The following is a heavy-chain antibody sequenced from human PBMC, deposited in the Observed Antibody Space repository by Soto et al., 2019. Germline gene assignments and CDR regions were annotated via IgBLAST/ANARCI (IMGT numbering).Heavy chain of an antibody. CDR2: IKQDGSEK. D-gene: IGHD2-21*02. CDR1: GFTFISYW. CDR3: ARDGHIVVVTANRYGMDV. J-gene: IGHJ6*02. Sequence: GWSLRLACASSGFTFISYWMSWVRQAPGKGLEWVANIKQDGSEKYYVDSVKGRFTISRDNAKNSLYLQMNSLRAEDTAVYYCARDGHIVVVTANRYGMDVWGQGTTVT. V-gene: IGHV3-7*01.